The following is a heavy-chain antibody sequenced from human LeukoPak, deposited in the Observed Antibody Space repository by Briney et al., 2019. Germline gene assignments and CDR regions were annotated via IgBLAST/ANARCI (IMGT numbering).Heavy chain of an antibody. CDR3: ASTWIQLWFSTHYYMDV. D-gene: IGHD5-18*01. CDR2: IIPIFGTA. Sequence: SVKVSCKASGGTFSSYAISWVRQAPGQGLEWMGRIIPIFGTANYAQKFQGRVTITTDESTSTAYMELSSLRSEDTAVYYCASTWIQLWFSTHYYMDVWGKGTTVTVSS. CDR1: GGTFSSYA. V-gene: IGHV1-69*05. J-gene: IGHJ6*03.